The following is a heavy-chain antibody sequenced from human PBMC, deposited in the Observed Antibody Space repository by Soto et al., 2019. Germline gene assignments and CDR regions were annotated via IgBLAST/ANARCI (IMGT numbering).Heavy chain of an antibody. J-gene: IGHJ4*02. D-gene: IGHD3-22*01. CDR3: ARDGGYSGYFDY. V-gene: IGHV3-48*03. CDR1: GFTFSSYE. Sequence: PGGSLRLSCAASGFTFSSYEMNWVRQAPGKGLEWVSYISSSGSTIYYADSVKGRFTISRDNAKNSLYLQMNSLRAEDTAVYYRARDGGYSGYFDYWGQGTLVTVSS. CDR2: ISSSGSTI.